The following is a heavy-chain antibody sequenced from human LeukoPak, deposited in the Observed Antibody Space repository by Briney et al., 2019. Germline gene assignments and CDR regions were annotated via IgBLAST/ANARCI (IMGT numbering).Heavy chain of an antibody. CDR3: ARGRSDYVWGSYRYLDY. Sequence: SETLSLTCTVSGGSISSSSYYWGWIRQPPGKGLEWIGEINHSGSTNYNPSLKSRVTVSVDTSKNQFSLKLSSVTAADTAVYYCARGRSDYVWGSYRYLDYWGQGTLVTVSS. CDR1: GGSISSSSYY. CDR2: INHSGST. D-gene: IGHD3-16*02. V-gene: IGHV4-39*07. J-gene: IGHJ4*02.